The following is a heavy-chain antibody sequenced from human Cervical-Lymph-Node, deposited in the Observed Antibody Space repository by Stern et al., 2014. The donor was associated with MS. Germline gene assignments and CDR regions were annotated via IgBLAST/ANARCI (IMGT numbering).Heavy chain of an antibody. V-gene: IGHV4-31*03. Sequence: VQLEESGPGLVKPSQTLSLTCTVSGGSITSGGFHWSWIRQHPGKGLEWIGYFDYSGSTYYNPSLKSRLTISVDTSMNQFSLRLRSVTAADTAVYYCARANCNGDYDLGYFDQWGQGTLVTVSS. CDR2: FDYSGST. J-gene: IGHJ4*02. CDR3: ARANCNGDYDLGYFDQ. D-gene: IGHD4-17*01. CDR1: GGSITSGGFH.